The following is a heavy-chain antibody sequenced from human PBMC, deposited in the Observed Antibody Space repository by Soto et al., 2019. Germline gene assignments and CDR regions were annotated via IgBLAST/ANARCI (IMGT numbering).Heavy chain of an antibody. CDR3: AKGLIAVAGTEGYYFDY. CDR2: ISGSGGST. Sequence: GGSLRLSCAASGFTFSSYAMSWVRQAPGKGLEWVSVISGSGGSTYYADSVKGRFTISRDNSKNTLYLQMNSLRAEDTAVYYCAKGLIAVAGTEGYYFDYWGQGTLVTVSS. J-gene: IGHJ4*02. V-gene: IGHV3-23*01. CDR1: GFTFSSYA. D-gene: IGHD6-19*01.